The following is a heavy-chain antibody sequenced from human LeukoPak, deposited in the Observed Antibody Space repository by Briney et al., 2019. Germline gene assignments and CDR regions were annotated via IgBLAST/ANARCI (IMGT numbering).Heavy chain of an antibody. D-gene: IGHD5-24*01. Sequence: QPGGSLRLSCAASGFTFSSYEMNWARQGPGKGLEWLSHISNSGSSIQYADSVKGRFTISRDNAKNSLYLQMNSLRAEDTAVYYCARTRDGAFEYWGQGSLVTVSS. CDR3: ARTRDGAFEY. V-gene: IGHV3-48*03. J-gene: IGHJ4*02. CDR1: GFTFSSYE. CDR2: ISNSGSSI.